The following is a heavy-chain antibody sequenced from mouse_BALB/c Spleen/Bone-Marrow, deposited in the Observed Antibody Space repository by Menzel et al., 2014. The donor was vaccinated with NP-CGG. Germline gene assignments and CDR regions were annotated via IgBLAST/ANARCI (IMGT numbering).Heavy chain of an antibody. CDR3: ARRGHGFAWFAY. CDR1: GYTFSSHW. V-gene: IGHV1-9*01. D-gene: IGHD1-2*01. CDR2: ILPGSGST. Sequence: QVQLQQSGTELMKPGASVKIPCKATGYTFSSHWIEWVNQRPGHGLEWIGEILPGSGSTNYNEKFKGKATFTADTSSNTAYMQLSSLTSEDSAVYYCARRGHGFAWFAYWGQGTLVTVSA. J-gene: IGHJ3*01.